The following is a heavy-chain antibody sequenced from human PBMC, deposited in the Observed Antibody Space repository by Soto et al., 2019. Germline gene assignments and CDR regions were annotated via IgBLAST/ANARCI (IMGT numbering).Heavy chain of an antibody. CDR2: ISAYNGNT. Sequence: XYVMVSCCASAYSPTSDDMIWGRQAPGEGLEGMGWISAYNGNTNYAQKLQGRVTMTTDTSTSTAYMELRSLRSDDTAVYYCARDRRILDGTKYYYYYGMDVWGQGTTVTVSS. J-gene: IGHJ6*02. D-gene: IGHD1-7*01. CDR1: AYSPTSDD. CDR3: ARDRRILDGTKYYYYYGMDV. V-gene: IGHV1-18*01.